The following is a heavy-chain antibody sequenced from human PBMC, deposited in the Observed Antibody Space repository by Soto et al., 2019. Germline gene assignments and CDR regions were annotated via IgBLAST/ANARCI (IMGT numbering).Heavy chain of an antibody. CDR3: ARAPGGYCSGGSCRNNWFDP. CDR2: IYYSGST. J-gene: IGHJ5*02. V-gene: IGHV4-31*03. D-gene: IGHD2-15*01. CDR1: GGSISSGGYY. Sequence: QVQLQESGPGLMKPSQTLSLTCTVSGGSISSGGYYWSWIRQHPGKGLEWIGYIYYSGSTYYNPSLKSRVTISVDTSKNQFSLKLSSVTAADTAVYYCARAPGGYCSGGSCRNNWFDPWGQGTLVTVSS.